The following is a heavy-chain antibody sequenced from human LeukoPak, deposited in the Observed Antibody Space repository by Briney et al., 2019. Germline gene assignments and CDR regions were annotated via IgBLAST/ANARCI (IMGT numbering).Heavy chain of an antibody. Sequence: PSETLSLTCTVSGGSIRSYYWSWLRQPPGKGLEWVGYIYDSGSTSYNPSLKSRVTISVDTSKNQFSLKVTSVTAADTAVYYCARSKDILTGYCFDYWGQGTLVTVSS. V-gene: IGHV4-59*01. D-gene: IGHD3-9*01. CDR2: IYDSGST. CDR1: GGSIRSYY. J-gene: IGHJ4*02. CDR3: ARSKDILTGYCFDY.